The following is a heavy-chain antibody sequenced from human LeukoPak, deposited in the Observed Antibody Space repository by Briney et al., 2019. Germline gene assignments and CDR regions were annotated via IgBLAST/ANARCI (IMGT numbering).Heavy chain of an antibody. V-gene: IGHV4-59*01. CDR1: GGSINSYY. J-gene: IGHJ4*02. CDR3: ARGIGGYYGSGSYLPPPFDY. D-gene: IGHD3-10*01. Sequence: SETLSLTCTVSGGSINSYYWSWIRQPPGKGLEWIGYIYNNESTNYNPSLKSRVTISADTSKNQVSLTLNSVTAADTAVYFCARGIGGYYGSGSYLPPPFDYWGQGTLVTVSS. CDR2: IYNNEST.